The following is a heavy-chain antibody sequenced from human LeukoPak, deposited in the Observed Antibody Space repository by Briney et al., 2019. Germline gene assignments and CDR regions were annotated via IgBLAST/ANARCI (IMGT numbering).Heavy chain of an antibody. V-gene: IGHV4-59*01. CDR3: ARAGSSGYPYYYYMDV. D-gene: IGHD3-22*01. J-gene: IGHJ6*03. Sequence: SETLSLTCTVSGGSISSYYWSWIRQPPGKGLEWIGYIYYSGGTNYNPSLKSRVTISVDTSKNQFSLKLSSVTAADTAVYYCARAGSSGYPYYYYMDVWGKGTTVTVSS. CDR1: GGSISSYY. CDR2: IYYSGGT.